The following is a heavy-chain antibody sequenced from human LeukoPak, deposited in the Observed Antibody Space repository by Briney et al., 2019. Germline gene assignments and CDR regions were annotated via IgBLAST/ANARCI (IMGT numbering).Heavy chain of an antibody. CDR1: GGPISSSSYY. D-gene: IGHD5-24*01. CDR3: ARQQNRRDGYNYDY. V-gene: IGHV4-39*07. CDR2: IYYSGST. J-gene: IGHJ4*02. Sequence: PSGTLSLTCTVSGGPISSSSYYWGWIRQPPGKGLEWIGSIYYSGSTYYNPSLKSRVTISADTSKNQFSLKLSSVTAADTAVYYCARQQNRRDGYNYDYWGQGTLVTVSS.